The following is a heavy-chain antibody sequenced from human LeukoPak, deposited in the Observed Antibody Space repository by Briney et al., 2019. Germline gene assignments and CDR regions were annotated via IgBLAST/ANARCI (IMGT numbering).Heavy chain of an antibody. Sequence: ASVKVSCKASGYTFTSYGISWVRQAPGQGLEWMGWISAYSGNTNYAQKLQGRVTMTTDTSTSTAYMELRSLRSDDTAVYYCARYYYDSSGYLYYFDYWGQGTLVTVSS. CDR2: ISAYSGNT. J-gene: IGHJ4*02. D-gene: IGHD3-22*01. CDR1: GYTFTSYG. CDR3: ARYYYDSSGYLYYFDY. V-gene: IGHV1-18*01.